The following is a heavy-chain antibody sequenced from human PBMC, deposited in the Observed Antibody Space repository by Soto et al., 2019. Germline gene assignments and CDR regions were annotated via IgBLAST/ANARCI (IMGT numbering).Heavy chain of an antibody. Sequence: QVQLQESGPGLVKPSQTLSLTCTVSGGSISSGGTGSYWTWIRQLPGKGLEWIGYIYYTVNTYYNPSLKTRPTISIDTSENQFSLKLTSVTDADTAVYFCASGHDAYKVRYWVQGPLVAVSS. V-gene: IGHV4-31*03. D-gene: IGHD1-1*01. CDR2: IYYTVNT. J-gene: IGHJ4*02. CDR1: GGSISSGGTGSY. CDR3: ASGHDAYKVRY.